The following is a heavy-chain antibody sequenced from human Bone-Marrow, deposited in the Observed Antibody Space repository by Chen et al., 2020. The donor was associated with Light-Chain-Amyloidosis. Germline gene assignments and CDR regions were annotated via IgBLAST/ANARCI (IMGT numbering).Heavy chain of an antibody. V-gene: IGHV4-39*07. CDR1: GGALTSTSYY. Sequence: QLHLQESGPGLVRPSETLSLTCAASGGALTSTSYYAGWIRQPPGKGLEWLGSVYYDGATFYNPSLVRRVAVSVDAARNQFSLKRTSVTAADAAVYYCAGDLPKSHVSIFGAPRANWLDPWGQGILVTGSS. D-gene: IGHD3-3*02. CDR3: AGDLPKSHVSIFGAPRANWLDP. CDR2: VYYDGAT. J-gene: IGHJ5*02.